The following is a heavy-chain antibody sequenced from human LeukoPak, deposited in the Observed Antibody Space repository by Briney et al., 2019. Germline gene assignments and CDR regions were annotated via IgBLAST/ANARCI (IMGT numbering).Heavy chain of an antibody. Sequence: SETLSLTCTVSGGSISSYYWSWIRQPPGKGLEWIGYIYYSGSTNYNPSLKSQVTISVDTPKNQLSLKLSSVTAADTAVYYCAGIRGDYYDSSGYLDYWGQGTLVTVSS. V-gene: IGHV4-59*01. D-gene: IGHD3-22*01. J-gene: IGHJ4*02. CDR2: IYYSGST. CDR3: AGIRGDYYDSSGYLDY. CDR1: GGSISSYY.